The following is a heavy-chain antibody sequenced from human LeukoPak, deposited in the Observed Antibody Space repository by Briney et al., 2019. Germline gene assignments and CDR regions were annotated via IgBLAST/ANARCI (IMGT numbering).Heavy chain of an antibody. D-gene: IGHD6-6*01. CDR3: ARRLSSIAASAASDY. Sequence: GESLKISCKGSGYRFSSYWIAWVRPMPGKGLEWMGIIHPGNSDTTYNPSFRGQVTMSADKSISTAYLQWSSLEASDTAMYCARRLSSIAASAASDYWGQGTLVTVSS. CDR1: GYRFSSYW. CDR2: IHPGNSDT. V-gene: IGHV5-51*01. J-gene: IGHJ4*02.